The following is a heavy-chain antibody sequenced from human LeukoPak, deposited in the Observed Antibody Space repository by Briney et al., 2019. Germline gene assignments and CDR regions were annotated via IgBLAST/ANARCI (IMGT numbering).Heavy chain of an antibody. V-gene: IGHV4-59*01. J-gene: IGHJ4*02. CDR1: GGSISSYY. CDR3: AREAAAGFDY. Sequence: KPSETLSLTCTVSGGSISSYYWSWIRQPPGKGLECIGYIYYSGSTNYNPSLKSRVTISVDTSKNQFSLKLSSVTAADTAVYYCAREAAAGFDYWGQGTLVTVSS. CDR2: IYYSGST. D-gene: IGHD6-13*01.